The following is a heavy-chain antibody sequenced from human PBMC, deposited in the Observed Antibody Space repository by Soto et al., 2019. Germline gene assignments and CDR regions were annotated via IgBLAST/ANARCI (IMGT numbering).Heavy chain of an antibody. CDR2: INPDNGNP. J-gene: IGHJ2*01. D-gene: IGHD3-22*01. CDR3: ARVYGSSGYRDWYFAL. V-gene: IGHV1-18*04. CDR1: GYTFTNYG. Sequence: QVHLVQSGGEVKKPGASVKVSCKASGYTFTNYGITWVRQAPGQGLEWMGWINPDNGNPNYAQKLHGRVTMTTDTSTSTAYMELRSLRSDDTAVYYCARVYGSSGYRDWYFALWGRGTLVTVSS.